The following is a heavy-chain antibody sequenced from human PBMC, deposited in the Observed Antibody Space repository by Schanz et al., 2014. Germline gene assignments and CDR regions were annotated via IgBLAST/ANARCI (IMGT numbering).Heavy chain of an antibody. D-gene: IGHD2-21*02. V-gene: IGHV3-23*01. CDR1: GFTFTTYA. CDR2: ISPTGSST. Sequence: DVQLLESGGGLVQPGESLRLSCAASGFTFTTYAMTWVRQAPGKGLEWVSNISPTGSSTYYADSVKGRFTISRDNSKNTLYLQMNSLRAEDTAVYDCARPSDSSWYMDVWGKGTTVTVSS. J-gene: IGHJ6*03. CDR3: ARPSDSSWYMDV.